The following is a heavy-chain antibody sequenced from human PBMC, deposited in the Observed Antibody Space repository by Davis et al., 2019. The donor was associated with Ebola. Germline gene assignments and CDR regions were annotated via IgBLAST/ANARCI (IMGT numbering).Heavy chain of an antibody. CDR2: INHSGST. D-gene: IGHD2-15*01. J-gene: IGHJ6*04. Sequence: MPSETLSLTCTVSGYSISSGYYWGWIRQPPGKGLEWIGSINHSGSTYYNSSLKSRISMSVDTSKNQFSLKLNSVTAADTAVYYCARASTTYCSGGTCYYFGLDVWGNGTTVTVSS. V-gene: IGHV4-38-2*02. CDR3: ARASTTYCSGGTCYYFGLDV. CDR1: GYSISSGYY.